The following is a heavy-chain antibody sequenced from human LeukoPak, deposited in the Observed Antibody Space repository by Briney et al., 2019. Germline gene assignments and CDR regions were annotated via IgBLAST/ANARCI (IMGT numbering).Heavy chain of an antibody. CDR1: GFTFSSYG. V-gene: IGHV3-30*18. Sequence: PGRSLRLSCAASGFTFSSYGMHWVRQAPGKGLEWVALISYDGSNKYYADSVKGRFTISRDNSKNTLYLQMNSLRAEDTAIYYCAKAPDYGDYVNYFDYWGQGTLVTVSS. CDR2: ISYDGSNK. D-gene: IGHD4-17*01. J-gene: IGHJ4*02. CDR3: AKAPDYGDYVNYFDY.